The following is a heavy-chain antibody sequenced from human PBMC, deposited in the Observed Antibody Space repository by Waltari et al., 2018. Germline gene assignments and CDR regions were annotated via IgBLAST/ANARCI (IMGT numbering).Heavy chain of an antibody. D-gene: IGHD2-15*01. CDR3: ANHRPGGLGMEV. J-gene: IGHJ6*02. CDR1: GFTFSNFW. V-gene: IGHV3-74*01. Sequence: EEHLVESGGGLVQPGGSLRLSCAASGFTFSNFWMHWVRQAPGKGLVWVERIKSDGTGATYADSVRGRFTISRDNAKNTLFLQMTSLRADDTAVYYYANHRPGGLGMEVWGQGTTVTVSS. CDR2: IKSDGTGA.